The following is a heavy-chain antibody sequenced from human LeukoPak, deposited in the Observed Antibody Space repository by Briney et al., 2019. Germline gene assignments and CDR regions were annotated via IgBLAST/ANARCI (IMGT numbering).Heavy chain of an antibody. CDR1: GDSVSSNSAA. CDR3: ARTGRGYCSGGSCYQTGWFDP. V-gene: IGHV6-1*01. Sequence: SQTLSLTCAISGDSVSSNSAAWNWIRQSPSRGLEWLGRTYYRSKWYNDYAVSVKSRITINPDTSKNQFSLQLNSVTPEDTAVYYCARTGRGYCSGGSCYQTGWFDPWGQGTLVTLSS. D-gene: IGHD2-15*01. CDR2: TYYRSKWYN. J-gene: IGHJ5*02.